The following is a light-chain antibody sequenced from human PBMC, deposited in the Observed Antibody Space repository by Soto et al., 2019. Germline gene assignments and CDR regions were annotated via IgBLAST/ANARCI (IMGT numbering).Light chain of an antibody. Sequence: EIVLTQSPGTLSLSPGERATLSCRASQSVSSSYLAWYQQKPGQAPRLLMYGASSRATGIPDRFRGSGSGTEFTLTIRSLQPDDFATYYCLQYNSYPRTFGQGTKVEIK. V-gene: IGKV3-20*01. CDR3: LQYNSYPRT. J-gene: IGKJ1*01. CDR2: GAS. CDR1: QSVSSSY.